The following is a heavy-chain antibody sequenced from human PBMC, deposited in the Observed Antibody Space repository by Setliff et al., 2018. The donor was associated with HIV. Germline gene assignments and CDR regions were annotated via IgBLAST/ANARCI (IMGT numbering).Heavy chain of an antibody. V-gene: IGHV4-39*07. CDR3: ASQQGIPPAIVPLDI. Sequence: SETLSLTCTVSGASISSSGYYWGWIRQPPGKGLEWIGTIYYSGSTYYNPSLKSRVTISVDTSKNQFSLKLSSVTAADTAVYYCASQQGIPPAIVPLDIWGQGTMVTVSS. CDR2: IYYSGST. J-gene: IGHJ3*02. CDR1: GASISSSGYY. D-gene: IGHD2-2*01.